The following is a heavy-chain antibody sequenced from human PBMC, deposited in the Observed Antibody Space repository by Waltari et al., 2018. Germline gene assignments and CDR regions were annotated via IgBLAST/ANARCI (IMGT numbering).Heavy chain of an antibody. D-gene: IGHD6-13*01. J-gene: IGHJ4*02. V-gene: IGHV4-39*07. Sequence: QLQLQESGPGLVKPSETLSLTCTVSGGSISSSSYYWGWIRQPPGKGLEWIGSIYYSGSTYSNPSLKSRVTISVDTSKNQFSLKLSSVTAADTAVYYCARVKAAASRGYYFDYWGQGTLVTVSS. CDR2: IYYSGST. CDR1: GGSISSSSYY. CDR3: ARVKAAASRGYYFDY.